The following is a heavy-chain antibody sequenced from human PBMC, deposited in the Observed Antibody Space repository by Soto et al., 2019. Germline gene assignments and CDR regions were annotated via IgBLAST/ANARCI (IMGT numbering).Heavy chain of an antibody. CDR2: INHSGST. D-gene: IGHD3-16*01. CDR1: GGSFSGYY. Sequence: ASETLSLTCAVYGGSFSGYYWSWIRQPPGKGLEWIGEINHSGSTNYNPSLKSRVTISVDTSKNQFSLKLSSVTAADTAVYFCSRGPGAWRSSRPRGNAFDSKDKGPMVT. CDR3: SRGPGAWRSSRPRGNAFDS. V-gene: IGHV4-34*01. J-gene: IGHJ3*02.